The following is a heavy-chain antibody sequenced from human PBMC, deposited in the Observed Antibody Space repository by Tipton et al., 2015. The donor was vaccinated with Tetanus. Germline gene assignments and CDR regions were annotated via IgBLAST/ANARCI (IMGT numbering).Heavy chain of an antibody. V-gene: IGHV1-18*04. CDR3: GRASGYHYGSGSYYSGEDY. CDR1: GYIFSINY. Sequence: QLVQSGAEVKSPGASVKVSCKASGYIFSINYIHWVRQAPGRGLEWMGWISAYNGDTSTAQNLQGRVTMTTDTSTSTASMEVRSLTYDDTAVYYCGRASGYHYGSGSYYSGEDYWGQGTLVTVSS. CDR2: ISAYNGDT. D-gene: IGHD3-10*01. J-gene: IGHJ4*02.